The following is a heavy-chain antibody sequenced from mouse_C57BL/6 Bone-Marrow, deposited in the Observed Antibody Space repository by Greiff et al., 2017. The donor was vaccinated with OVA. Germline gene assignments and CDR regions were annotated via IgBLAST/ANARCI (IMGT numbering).Heavy chain of an antibody. CDR3: ARADGNYSWYFDV. Sequence: QVQLQQPGAELVRPGSSVKLSCKASGYTFTSYWMHWVKQRPIQGLEWIGNIDPSDSETHYNQKFKDKATLTVDKSSSTAYMQLSSLTSEDSAVYYCARADGNYSWYFDVWGTGTTVTVSS. CDR1: GYTFTSYW. D-gene: IGHD2-1*01. V-gene: IGHV1-52*01. CDR2: IDPSDSET. J-gene: IGHJ1*03.